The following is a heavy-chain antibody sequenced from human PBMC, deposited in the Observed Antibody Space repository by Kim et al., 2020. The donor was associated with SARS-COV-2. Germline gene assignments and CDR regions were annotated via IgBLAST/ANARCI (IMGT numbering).Heavy chain of an antibody. CDR2: IRNKANNYAT. CDR1: GFTFSGSA. D-gene: IGHD3-16*01. Sequence: GGSLRLSCAASGFTFSGSAMHWVRQASGRGLEWLGRIRNKANNYATAYAASVTGRFTISRDDSKNTAYLQMNSLNTEDTAVDYCTNRLNMDVWGKGTTVTVSS. J-gene: IGHJ6*03. CDR3: TNRLNMDV. V-gene: IGHV3-73*01.